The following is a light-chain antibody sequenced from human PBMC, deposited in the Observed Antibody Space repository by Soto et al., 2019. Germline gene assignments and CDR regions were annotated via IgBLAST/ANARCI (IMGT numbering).Light chain of an antibody. CDR1: QGISSY. V-gene: IGKV1-9*01. Sequence: DIQLTQSPSFLSASVGDRVTITCRASQGISSYLAWYQQKPGKAPKLLIYAASTLQSGVPSRFSGSGSGTEFSLTIISLLPKDVATSYCQQHNNYQSWTFGQGTKVEIK. CDR3: QQHNNYQSWT. J-gene: IGKJ1*01. CDR2: AAS.